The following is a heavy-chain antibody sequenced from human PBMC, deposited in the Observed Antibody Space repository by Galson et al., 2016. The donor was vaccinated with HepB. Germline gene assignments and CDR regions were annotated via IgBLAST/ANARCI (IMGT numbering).Heavy chain of an antibody. D-gene: IGHD2-15*01. CDR3: ARDTGVVPCFDP. CDR1: KFTFRNYA. Sequence: SLRLSCAASKFTFRNYAMSWVRQAPGKGLEWVSSISGPGRNTYYADSVKGRFTISRDNSKNTLYLQMNSLRAEDTGLYFCARDTGVVPCFDPWGQGTLVTVSS. CDR2: ISGPGRNT. J-gene: IGHJ5*02. V-gene: IGHV3-23*01.